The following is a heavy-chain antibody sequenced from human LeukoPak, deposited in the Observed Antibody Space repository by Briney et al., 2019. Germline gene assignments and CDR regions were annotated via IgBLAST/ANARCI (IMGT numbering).Heavy chain of an antibody. CDR2: VYTSGST. J-gene: IGHJ3*02. D-gene: IGHD3-10*01. Sequence: SETLSLTCTVSGGSIRSSSYYWGWIRQPPGKGLEWIGNVYTSGSTYYNPSLKSRVTISVDTSKNQFSLKVRSVTAADTAVYYCASPTRGRDEIHYDAFEIWGQGTMVIVSS. CDR3: ASPTRGRDEIHYDAFEI. CDR1: GGSIRSSSYY. V-gene: IGHV4-39*01.